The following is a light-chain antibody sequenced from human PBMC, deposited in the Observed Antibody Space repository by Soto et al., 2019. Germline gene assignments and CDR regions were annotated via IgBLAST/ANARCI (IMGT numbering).Light chain of an antibody. CDR3: QQYNSYSPWT. CDR1: QSISSW. J-gene: IGKJ1*01. CDR2: DAS. V-gene: IGKV1-5*01. Sequence: DIQMPQSPSTLSRSVRDRVNINCRASQSISSWLAWYQQKPGKAPKLLIYDASSLESGVPSRFRGSGSVTEFPLTICSLQPVDFATYYCQQYNSYSPWTFGQGTKVDIK.